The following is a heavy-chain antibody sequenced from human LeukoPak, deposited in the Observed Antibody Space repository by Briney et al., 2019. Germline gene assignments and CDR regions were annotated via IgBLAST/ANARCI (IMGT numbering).Heavy chain of an antibody. Sequence: GASVKVSCKASGYTFTSYGISWVRQAPGQGLEWMGWISAYNGNTNYAQKLQGRVTMTTDTSTSTAYMELRSLRSDDTAVYYCARVDGYCSGGSCYGFGWFDPWGQGTLVTISS. CDR1: GYTFTSYG. J-gene: IGHJ5*02. CDR2: ISAYNGNT. D-gene: IGHD2-15*01. CDR3: ARVDGYCSGGSCYGFGWFDP. V-gene: IGHV1-18*01.